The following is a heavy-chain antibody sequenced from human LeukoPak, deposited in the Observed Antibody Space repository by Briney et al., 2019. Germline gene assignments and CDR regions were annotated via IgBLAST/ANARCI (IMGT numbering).Heavy chain of an antibody. V-gene: IGHV4-59*01. CDR2: IYYSGST. CDR3: ARDPGAYFDY. Sequence: SETLSLTCTVSGGSISSYYWSWIRQPPGKELEWIGNIYYSGSTNYTPSLKSRVTISVDTSKNQFSLKLSSVTAADTTVYYCARDPGAYFDYWGQGTLVTVSS. CDR1: GGSISSYY. D-gene: IGHD4/OR15-4a*01. J-gene: IGHJ4*02.